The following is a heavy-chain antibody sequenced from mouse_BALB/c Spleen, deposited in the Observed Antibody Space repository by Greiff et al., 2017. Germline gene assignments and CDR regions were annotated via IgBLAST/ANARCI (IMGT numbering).Heavy chain of an antibody. CDR2: IDPETGGT. V-gene: IGHV1-15*01. D-gene: IGHD3-3*01. CDR3: TRGVLGFDV. Sequence: QVQLQQSGAELVRPGASVTLSCKASGYTFTDYEMHWVKQTPVHGLEWIGAIDPETGGTAYNQKFKGKATLTADKSSSTAYMELRSLTSEDSAVYYCTRGVLGFDVWGAGTTVTVSS. CDR1: GYTFTDYE. J-gene: IGHJ1*01.